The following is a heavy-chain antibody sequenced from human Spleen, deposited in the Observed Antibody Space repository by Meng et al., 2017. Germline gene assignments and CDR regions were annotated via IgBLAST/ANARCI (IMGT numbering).Heavy chain of an antibody. CDR3: AVFSSGWGPFDC. CDR2: IYHLGST. CDR1: GGSIRSSNW. J-gene: IGHJ4*01. V-gene: IGHV4-4*02. D-gene: IGHD6-19*01. Sequence: QVPLQESGPGLVKASGTLSLTCAVSGGSIRSSNWWSWVRQPPGKGLEWIGEIYHLGSTNYNPSLKSRVTISVDKSKTQFSLKVTSVTAADTAVYYCAVFSSGWGPFDCWGQGTLVTVSS.